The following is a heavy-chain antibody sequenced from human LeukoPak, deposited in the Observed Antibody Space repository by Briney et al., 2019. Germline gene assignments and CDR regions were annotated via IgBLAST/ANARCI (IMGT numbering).Heavy chain of an antibody. Sequence: GGSLRLSCAASGFTVSRNYMSWVRQAPGKGLQWVSVIYSGAGTYYADSVKGRFTISRDNSKNTLYLQMSSLRAEDTAVYYCAKDLSPGPDWGQGTLVTVSS. V-gene: IGHV3-53*05. J-gene: IGHJ4*02. CDR1: GFTVSRNY. CDR2: IYSGAGT. CDR3: AKDLSPGPD.